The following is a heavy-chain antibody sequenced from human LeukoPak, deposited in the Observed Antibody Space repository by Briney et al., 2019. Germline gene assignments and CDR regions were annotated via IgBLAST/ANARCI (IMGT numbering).Heavy chain of an antibody. Sequence: PSGTLSLTCGVSGGSISSGNWWSWVRQSPGKGLEWIGEIYDNGRTNYNPSLKSRVTFSIDKSKIQFSLKLTSVTAADTAVYYCASRKLGNDYWGQGTLVTVSS. D-gene: IGHD7-27*01. V-gene: IGHV4-4*02. CDR2: IYDNGRT. CDR3: ASRKLGNDY. CDR1: GGSISSGNW. J-gene: IGHJ4*02.